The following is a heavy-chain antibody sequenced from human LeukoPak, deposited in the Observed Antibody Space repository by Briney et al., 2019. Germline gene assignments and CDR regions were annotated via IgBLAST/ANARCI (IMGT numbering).Heavy chain of an antibody. J-gene: IGHJ5*02. CDR3: ARDSGTTGEVKFDP. Sequence: PSETLSLTCTVSGGSVSDYYWSWIRQPAGTALEWIGRIYTSGTITYNPSLKSRVTMSVDTSKNQFSLKLSSVTAADTAVYYCARDSGTTGEVKFDPWGQGTLVTVSP. CDR1: GGSVSDYY. V-gene: IGHV4-4*07. CDR2: IYTSGTI. D-gene: IGHD3-10*01.